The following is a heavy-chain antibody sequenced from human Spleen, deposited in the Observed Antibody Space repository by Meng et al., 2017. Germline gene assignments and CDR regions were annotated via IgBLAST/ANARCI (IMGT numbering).Heavy chain of an antibody. CDR3: ARGLHCFEY. Sequence: GESLKISCAASGFTVSHNYMSWVRQAPGTGLEWVSVIYSGGSTYYADSVKGRFTISRDNSKNTLYLQMNTLGADDTAVYYCARGLHCFEYWGQGTLVTVSS. CDR1: GFTVSHNY. J-gene: IGHJ4*02. CDR2: IYSGGST. D-gene: IGHD3-16*01. V-gene: IGHV3-53*01.